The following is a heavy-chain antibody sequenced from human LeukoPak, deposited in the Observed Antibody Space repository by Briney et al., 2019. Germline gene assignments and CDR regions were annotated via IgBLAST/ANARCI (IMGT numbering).Heavy chain of an antibody. CDR1: GDSISNSNW. CDR2: IYHSGSP. D-gene: IGHD1-1*01. V-gene: IGHV4-4*02. J-gene: IGHJ4*02. Sequence: SETLSLTCAVSGDSISNSNWWSWVRQPPGKGLEWIGEIYHSGSPNYNPSLKSRVTISVDKSRNHFSLNLSSVTAADTAVYYCARVNINNWHSCDYWGQGTLVTVSS. CDR3: ARVNINNWHSCDY.